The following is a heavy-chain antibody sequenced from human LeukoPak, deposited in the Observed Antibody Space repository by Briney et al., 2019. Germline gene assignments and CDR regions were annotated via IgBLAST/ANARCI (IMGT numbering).Heavy chain of an antibody. V-gene: IGHV4-59*01. CDR2: IYYSGST. D-gene: IGHD2-15*01. J-gene: IGHJ5*02. Sequence: SETLSLTCTVSGGSISSYYWSWIRQPPGKGLEWIGYIYYSGSTNYNPSLKSRVTISVDTSKNQFSLKLSSVTAADTAVYYCARGQRDRAYCSGGSCSRFDPWAREPWSPSPQ. CDR1: GGSISSYY. CDR3: ARGQRDRAYCSGGSCSRFDP.